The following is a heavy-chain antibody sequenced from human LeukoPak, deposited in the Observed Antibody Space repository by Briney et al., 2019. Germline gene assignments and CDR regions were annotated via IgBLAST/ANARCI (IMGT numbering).Heavy chain of an antibody. Sequence: GASVKVSCKASGYTFTGYYMHWVRQAPGQGLEWMGWINPNSGATDYAQKLQGRVTMTTDTSTSTAYMELRSLRSDDTAVYYCARDTPWTGYWGQGTLVTVSS. CDR2: INPNSGAT. CDR3: ARDTPWTGY. D-gene: IGHD3/OR15-3a*01. V-gene: IGHV1-2*02. J-gene: IGHJ4*02. CDR1: GYTFTGYY.